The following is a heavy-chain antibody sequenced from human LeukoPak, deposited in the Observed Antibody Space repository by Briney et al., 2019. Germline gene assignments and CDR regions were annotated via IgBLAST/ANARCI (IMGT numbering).Heavy chain of an antibody. CDR3: ACAPYYYYGMDV. V-gene: IGHV4-59*01. J-gene: IGHJ6*02. CDR1: GGSISSYY. CDR2: IYYSGST. Sequence: SETLSLTCTVCGGSISSYYWSLIRQPPGKGLEWIGCIYYSGSTNYNPSLKSRVTISVDTSKNQFSLKLTSVTAADTAVYYCACAPYYYYGMDVWGQGTTVTVSS.